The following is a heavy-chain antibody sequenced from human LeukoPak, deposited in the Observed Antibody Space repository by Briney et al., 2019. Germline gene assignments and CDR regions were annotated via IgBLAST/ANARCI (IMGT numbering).Heavy chain of an antibody. V-gene: IGHV4-30-2*01. D-gene: IGHD6-19*01. CDR2: IYHSGST. CDR3: ARWSPIAVAGYFDY. J-gene: IGHJ4*02. Sequence: SETLSLTCTVSGGSISSGGYYWSWIRQPPGKGLEWIGYIYHSGSTYFNPSLKSRVTISVDRSKNQFSLKLSSVTAADTAVYYCARWSPIAVAGYFDYWGQGTLVTVSS. CDR1: GGSISSGGYY.